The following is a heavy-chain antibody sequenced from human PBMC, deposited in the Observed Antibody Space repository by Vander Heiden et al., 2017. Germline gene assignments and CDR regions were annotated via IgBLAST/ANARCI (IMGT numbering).Heavy chain of an antibody. D-gene: IGHD2-15*01. V-gene: IGHV3-48*02. J-gene: IGHJ4*02. CDR1: GFPFSSYT. CDR2: ISATGVTM. Sequence: EVQLVQSGGGLVQPGGSLRLSCGASGFPFSSYTMTWVRQTPGKGLEWISYISATGVTMYYSQSVEGRFTISRDNVKNSLYLQMNNLRDDDTGVYYCARDPKLYGAFGPYFDYWGQGVLVTVAS. CDR3: ARDPKLYGAFGPYFDY.